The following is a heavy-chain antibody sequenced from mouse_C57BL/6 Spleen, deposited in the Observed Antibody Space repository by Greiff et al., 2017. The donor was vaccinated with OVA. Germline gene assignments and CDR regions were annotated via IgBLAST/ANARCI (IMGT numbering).Heavy chain of an antibody. CDR2: ISSGSSTI. CDR1: GFTFSDYG. CDR3: ARRAYYGNPYYAMDY. V-gene: IGHV5-17*01. J-gene: IGHJ4*01. D-gene: IGHD2-10*01. Sequence: DVMLVESGGGLVKPGGSLKLSCAASGFTFSDYGMHWVRQAPEKGLEWVAYISSGSSTIYYADTVKGRFTISRDNAKNTLFLQMTSLRSEDTAMYYCARRAYYGNPYYAMDYWGQGTSVTVSS.